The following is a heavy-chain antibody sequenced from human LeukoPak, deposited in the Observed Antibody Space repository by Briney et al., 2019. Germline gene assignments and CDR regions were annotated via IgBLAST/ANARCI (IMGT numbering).Heavy chain of an antibody. CDR2: IYPGDSDT. V-gene: IGHV5-51*01. CDR1: GYSFTSNW. CDR3: AREGVEMATIYGASEAFFDY. Sequence: KPGESLKISCKGSGYSFTSNWIGWVRQMPGKGLEWMGIIYPGDSDTRYSPSFQGQVTISADKSISTAYLQWSSLKASDTAMYYCAREGVEMATIYGASEAFFDYWGQGTLVTVSS. J-gene: IGHJ4*02. D-gene: IGHD5-24*01.